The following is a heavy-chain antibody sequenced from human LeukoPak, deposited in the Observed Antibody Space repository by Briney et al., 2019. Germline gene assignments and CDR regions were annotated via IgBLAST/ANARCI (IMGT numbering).Heavy chain of an antibody. J-gene: IGHJ4*02. D-gene: IGHD3-10*01. Sequence: GGSLRLSCAASGFTFSSYAMSWVRHAPGKGLEWVSGISGTGGSTYYADSVRGRFAISRDNSKNTLYLQVNSLRAEDTAVYYCAKAANYYYGSGSYFHFDYWGQGTLVTVSS. CDR3: AKAANYYYGSGSYFHFDY. CDR1: GFTFSSYA. V-gene: IGHV3-23*01. CDR2: ISGTGGST.